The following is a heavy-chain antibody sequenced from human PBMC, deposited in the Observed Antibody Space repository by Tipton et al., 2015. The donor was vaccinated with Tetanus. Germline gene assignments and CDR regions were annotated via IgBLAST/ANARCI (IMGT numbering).Heavy chain of an antibody. Sequence: LRLSCAVSGGSISSGDYSWSWIRQPPGKGLEWIGYIYDSGSTYYNPSLKSRVTISEDRSKNQISLRLRSVTAADTAVYYCARSHVFRLTLFGEEIPRSGRFDPWGQGTLVTVSS. D-gene: IGHD3-3*01. CDR3: ARSHVFRLTLFGEEIPRSGRFDP. CDR1: GGSISSGDYS. V-gene: IGHV4-30-2*01. J-gene: IGHJ5*02. CDR2: IYDSGST.